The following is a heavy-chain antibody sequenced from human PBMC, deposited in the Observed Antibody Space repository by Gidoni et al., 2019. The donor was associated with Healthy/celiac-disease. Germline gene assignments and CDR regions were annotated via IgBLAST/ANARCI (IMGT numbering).Heavy chain of an antibody. J-gene: IGHJ5*02. CDR1: GGSFSGYY. D-gene: IGHD2-2*01. CDR2: INHSGST. V-gene: IGHV4-34*01. CDR3: ARAPLDIVVVPAKFDP. Sequence: QVQLQQWGAGLLKPSETLSLTCAVYGGSFSGYYWSWIRQLPGKGLEWIGEINHSGSTNYNPSLKSRVTISVDTSKNQFSLKLSSVTAADTAVYYCARAPLDIVVVPAKFDPWGQGTLVTVSS.